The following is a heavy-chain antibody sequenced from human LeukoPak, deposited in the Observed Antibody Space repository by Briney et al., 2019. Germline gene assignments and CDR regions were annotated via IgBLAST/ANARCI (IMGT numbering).Heavy chain of an antibody. CDR1: GFTVSSNY. CDR3: ARDPAVDGDYDHYMDV. V-gene: IGHV3-53*01. CDR2: IYSGGST. Sequence: PGGSLRLSCAASGFTVSSNYMSWVRQAPGEGLEWGSVIYSGGSTYYADSVKGRFTISRDNSKNTLYLQMNSLRAEDTAVYYCARDPAVDGDYDHYMDVWGKGTTVTVSS. D-gene: IGHD4-17*01. J-gene: IGHJ6*03.